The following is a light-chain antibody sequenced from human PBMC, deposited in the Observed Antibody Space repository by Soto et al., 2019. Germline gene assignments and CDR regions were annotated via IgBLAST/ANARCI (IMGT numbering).Light chain of an antibody. CDR2: EVS. CDR1: SGDVGSYNR. V-gene: IGLV2-18*02. CDR3: SSYTSSSTFDVV. Sequence: QSALPQPPSVSGSPGQSVTISCTGTSGDVGSYNRVSWYQQPPGTAPKLMIYEVSNRPSGVPDRFSGSKSGNTASLTISGLQAADEADYYCSSYTSSSTFDVVFGGGTKLTVL. J-gene: IGLJ2*01.